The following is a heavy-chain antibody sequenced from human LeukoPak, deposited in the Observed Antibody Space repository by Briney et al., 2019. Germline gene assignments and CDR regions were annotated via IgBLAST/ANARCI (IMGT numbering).Heavy chain of an antibody. CDR1: GFTFSSYA. CDR3: ARDSGDGYNWPGHFDY. Sequence: GRSLRLSCAASGFTFSSYAMHWVCQAPGKGLEWVAVISYDGSNKYYADSVKGRFTISRDNSKNTLYLQMNSLRAEDTAVYYCARDSGDGYNWPGHFDYWGQGTLVTVSS. CDR2: ISYDGSNK. J-gene: IGHJ4*02. V-gene: IGHV3-30-3*01. D-gene: IGHD5-24*01.